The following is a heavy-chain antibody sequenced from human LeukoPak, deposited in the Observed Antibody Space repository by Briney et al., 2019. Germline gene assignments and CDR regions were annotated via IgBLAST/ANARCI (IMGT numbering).Heavy chain of an antibody. CDR3: AKDNLPVVPAATTPSFPDY. CDR2: ISYDGSNK. CDR1: GFTFSSYG. D-gene: IGHD2-2*01. Sequence: PGGSLRLSCAASGFTFSSYGMHWVRQAPGKGLEWVAVISYDGSNKYYADSVKGRFTISRDNSKNTLYLQMNSLRAEDTAVYYCAKDNLPVVPAATTPSFPDYWGQGTLVTVSS. V-gene: IGHV3-30*18. J-gene: IGHJ4*02.